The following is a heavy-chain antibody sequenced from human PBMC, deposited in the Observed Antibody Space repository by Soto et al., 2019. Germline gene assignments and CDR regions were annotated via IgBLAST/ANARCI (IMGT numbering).Heavy chain of an antibody. CDR3: APHDFDY. CDR1: GFIFSRYA. V-gene: IGHV3-30*04. CDR2: ISDDGSKK. J-gene: IGHJ4*02. Sequence: QVQLVESGGGVVQPGRSLRLSCAASGFIFSRYAMHWVRLTPGKGLEWLAIISDDGSKKYYADPVKGRVIISRDNSKNTLFLQVSSLRGEDTAVYYCAPHDFDYWGQGTLVTVSS.